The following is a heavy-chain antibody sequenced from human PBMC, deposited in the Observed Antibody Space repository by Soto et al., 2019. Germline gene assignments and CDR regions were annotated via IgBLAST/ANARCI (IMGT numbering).Heavy chain of an antibody. CDR3: ARSQGSSTSLEIYYYYYYGMDV. CDR2: IIPISETT. D-gene: IGHD2-2*01. CDR1: GGTFSSYA. V-gene: IGHV1-69*01. J-gene: IGHJ6*02. Sequence: QVQLVQSGAEVKKPGSSVKVSCKASGGTFSSYAISWVRQAPGQGLEWMGGIIPISETTNYAQKFQGRVTITADESKSTANMELSSLRSEDKDVYYCARSQGSSTSLEIYYYYYYGMDVWGQGSTVTVSS.